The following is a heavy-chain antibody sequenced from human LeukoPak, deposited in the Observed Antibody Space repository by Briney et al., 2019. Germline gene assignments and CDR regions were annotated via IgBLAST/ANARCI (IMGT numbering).Heavy chain of an antibody. Sequence: GGSLSLSCAASGFTFSSYSMNWVRQGPGQGLEWVSCISTSSSYIYYADSVKGRFTISRDNAKNPLYLHMNSLRAEDTAVYYCARVGLYYFDYWGQGTLVTVSS. J-gene: IGHJ4*02. CDR1: GFTFSSYS. CDR3: ARVGLYYFDY. V-gene: IGHV3-21*01. CDR2: ISTSSSYI.